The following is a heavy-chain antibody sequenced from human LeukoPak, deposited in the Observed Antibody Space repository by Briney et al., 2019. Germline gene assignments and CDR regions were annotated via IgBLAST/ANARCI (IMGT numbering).Heavy chain of an antibody. J-gene: IGHJ1*01. V-gene: IGHV3-48*03. CDR3: ARSSGIFQH. CDR1: GFTFSSYE. CDR2: ISSSGSTI. D-gene: IGHD6-19*01. Sequence: GGSLRLSCAAYGFTFSSYEMNWVRQAPGKGLEWVSYISSSGSTIYYADSVKGRFTISRDNAKNSLYLQMNSLRAEDTAVYYCARSSGIFQHWGQGTLVTVSS.